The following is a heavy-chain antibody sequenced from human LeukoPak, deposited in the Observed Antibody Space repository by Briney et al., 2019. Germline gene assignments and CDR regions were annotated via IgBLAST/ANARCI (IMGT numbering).Heavy chain of an antibody. CDR2: ISASGDT. J-gene: IGHJ4*02. CDR3: ATLGLATTV. V-gene: IGHV4-4*09. Sequence: PETLALTCTVSGDAISRYYWSWIRQPPGEGLVWIGYISASGDTNYNPSLKSRVTLSIDTSKSQVSLRLNSVTAADTAVYYCATLGLATTVWGQGTLVTVSS. D-gene: IGHD5-12*01. CDR1: GDAISRYY.